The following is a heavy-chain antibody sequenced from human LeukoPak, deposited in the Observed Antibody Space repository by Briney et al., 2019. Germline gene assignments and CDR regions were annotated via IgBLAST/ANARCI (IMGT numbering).Heavy chain of an antibody. CDR1: GGSISSYY. Sequence: SETLSLTCTVSGGSISSYYWSWIRQPPGKGLEWIGYIYYSGSTNYNPSLKSRVTISVDTSKNQFSLKLSSVTAADTAVYYCARGGHSVWGQGTLVTVSS. D-gene: IGHD2-15*01. J-gene: IGHJ4*02. CDR2: IYYSGST. CDR3: ARGGHSV. V-gene: IGHV4-59*01.